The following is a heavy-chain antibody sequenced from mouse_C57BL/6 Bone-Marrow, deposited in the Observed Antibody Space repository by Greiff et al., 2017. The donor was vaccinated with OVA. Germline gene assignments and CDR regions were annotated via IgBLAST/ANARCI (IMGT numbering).Heavy chain of an antibody. CDR2: INSDGGST. V-gene: IGHV5-2*01. D-gene: IGHD2-2*01. Sequence: EVKLMESGGGLVQPGESLKLSCESNEYEFPSHDMSWVRKTPEKRLELVAAINSDGGSTYYPDTMERRFIISRDNTKKTLYLQMSSLRSEDTALYYCARRRGGYPWYFDVWGTGTTVTVSS. J-gene: IGHJ1*03. CDR3: ARRRGGYPWYFDV. CDR1: EYEFPSHD.